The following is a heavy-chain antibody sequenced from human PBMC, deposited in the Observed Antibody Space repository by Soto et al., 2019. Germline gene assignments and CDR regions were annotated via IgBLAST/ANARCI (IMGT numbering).Heavy chain of an antibody. V-gene: IGHV4-59*01. CDR2: IYYSGST. D-gene: IGHD5-12*01. CDR1: GGSISSYY. J-gene: IGHJ3*02. Sequence: SETLSLTCTVSGGSISSYYWSWIRQPPGKGLEWIGYIYYSGSTNYNPSLKSRVTMSVDTSKNQFSLKLSSVTAADTAVYYCARDNVEMATPDAFDIWGQGTMVTVSS. CDR3: ARDNVEMATPDAFDI.